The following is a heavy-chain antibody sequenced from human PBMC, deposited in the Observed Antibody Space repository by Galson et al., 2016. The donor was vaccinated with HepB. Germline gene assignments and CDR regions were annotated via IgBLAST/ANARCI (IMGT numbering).Heavy chain of an antibody. CDR1: GFSLSSYG. D-gene: IGHD6-13*01. CDR2: IWSDGNNK. CDR3: AKDRHSSSWYWGYFDD. J-gene: IGHJ4*02. Sequence: SLRLSCAASGFSLSSYGMHWVRQAPGKGLEWVAVIWSDGNNKNYGDTVGGRFTISRDKLRNTVFLQMNSLRAEDTAVYYCAKDRHSSSWYWGYFDDWGQGTRVTVSS. V-gene: IGHV3-33*03.